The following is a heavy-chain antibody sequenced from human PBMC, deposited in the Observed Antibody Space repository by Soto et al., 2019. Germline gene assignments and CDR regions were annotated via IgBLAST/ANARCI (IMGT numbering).Heavy chain of an antibody. CDR2: IYYSGST. D-gene: IGHD3-22*01. CDR1: RGSISSGTNY. V-gene: IGHV4-39*07. Sequence: SETLSLTCTVSRGSISSGTNYWAWIRQPPGKGLEWIANIYYSGSTFYNPSLKSRVTISLDTSKNQFSLKLSSVTAADTAVYYCARDYYDSSGYWGPGAFDIWGQGTMVTVSS. CDR3: ARDYYDSSGYWGPGAFDI. J-gene: IGHJ3*02.